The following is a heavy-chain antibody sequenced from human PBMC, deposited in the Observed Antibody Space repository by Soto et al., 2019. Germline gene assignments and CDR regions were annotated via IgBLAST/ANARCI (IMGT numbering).Heavy chain of an antibody. Sequence: WASVKVSCKASGYTFTRYAIHWVRQAPGQRLEWMGRINAGSGSTKYSQKFQDRVTITTDTSASTAYMELSGLRSEDTAVYYCARLNVYNAFWSGLSGCIGTWGQGTLVTVSS. V-gene: IGHV1-3*01. CDR2: INAGSGST. J-gene: IGHJ5*02. CDR3: ARLNVYNAFWSGLSGCIGT. D-gene: IGHD3-3*01. CDR1: GYTFTRYA.